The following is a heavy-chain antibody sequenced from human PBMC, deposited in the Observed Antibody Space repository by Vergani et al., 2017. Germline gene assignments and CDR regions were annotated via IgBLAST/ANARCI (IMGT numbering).Heavy chain of an antibody. CDR2: IYHSGST. J-gene: IGHJ4*02. CDR1: GGSISSGGYS. CDR3: ARSRGGRLSRYYFDY. V-gene: IGHV4-30-2*01. D-gene: IGHD3-16*02. Sequence: QLQLQESGSGLVKPSQTLSLTCAVSGGSISSGGYSWSWIRQPPGKGLEWIGYIYHSGSTYYNPSLKSRVTISVDRSKNQFSLKLSSVTAADTAVYYCARSRGGRLSRYYFDYWGQGTLVTVSS.